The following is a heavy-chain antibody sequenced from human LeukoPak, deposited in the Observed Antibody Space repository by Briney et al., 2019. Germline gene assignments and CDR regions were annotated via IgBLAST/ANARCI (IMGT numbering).Heavy chain of an antibody. CDR1: GFTFSDYY. CDR3: ARSNNYDSSGWGY. CDR2: ISYSGTTI. D-gene: IGHD3-22*01. V-gene: IGHV3-11*01. Sequence: GGSLRLSCAASGFTFSDYYMSWIRQAAGKGLEGLSYISYSGTTIYYADSVKGRFTISRDNAKNSLYLQMNSLIVEDTAVYYCARSNNYDSSGWGYWGQGTLVTVSS. J-gene: IGHJ4*02.